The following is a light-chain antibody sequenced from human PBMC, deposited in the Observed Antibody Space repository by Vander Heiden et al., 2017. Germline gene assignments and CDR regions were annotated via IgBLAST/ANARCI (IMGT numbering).Light chain of an antibody. V-gene: IGKV2-30*01. CDR2: QIS. Sequence: DVVMTQSPLSLSVTLGQSASISCRSSQGLVFSDGGTYLNWFHQRPGQSPRRLIYQISNRDSGVPDRVSGTGSGTDFTLKISRVEAEDVGVFYCMQGTHWPWTFGQGTRVEI. CDR3: MQGTHWPWT. CDR1: QGLVFSDGGTY. J-gene: IGKJ1*01.